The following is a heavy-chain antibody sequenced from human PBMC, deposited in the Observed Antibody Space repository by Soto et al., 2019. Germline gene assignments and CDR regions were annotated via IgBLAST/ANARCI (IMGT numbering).Heavy chain of an antibody. CDR1: GFTFSDST. Sequence: EVQLVESGGGLVQPGGSLKLSCAASGFTFSDSTLHWVRQDSGKGLEWIGRIRSKANNYATTYSASVTGRFTISRDDSKITAYLQMNSLKTEDTAVYYCTSPRLEWYWFDPWGQGTLVIVSS. CDR3: TSPRLEWYWFDP. CDR2: IRSKANNYAT. J-gene: IGHJ5*02. D-gene: IGHD3-3*01. V-gene: IGHV3-73*02.